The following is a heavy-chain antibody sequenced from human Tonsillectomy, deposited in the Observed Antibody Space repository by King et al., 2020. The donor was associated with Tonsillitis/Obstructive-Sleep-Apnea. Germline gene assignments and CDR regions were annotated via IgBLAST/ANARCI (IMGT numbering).Heavy chain of an antibody. CDR2: IYYTGST. CDR3: ARHVRDGYGTNFDY. J-gene: IGHJ4*02. CDR1: GHSIRSSSYY. Sequence: QLQESGPGLVKPSETLSLTCTVSGHSIRSSSYYWGWIRQPSGKGLEWIGTIYYTGSTYYNPSLKSRVTISVDTSKNQFSLKLSSVTAADTAVYYCARHVRDGYGTNFDYWGQGTLVTVSS. D-gene: IGHD5-24*01. V-gene: IGHV4-39*01.